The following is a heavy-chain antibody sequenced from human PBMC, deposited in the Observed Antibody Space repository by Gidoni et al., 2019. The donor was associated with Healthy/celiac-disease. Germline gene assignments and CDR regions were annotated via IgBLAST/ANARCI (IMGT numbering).Heavy chain of an antibody. CDR1: GFTFSSYG. CDR2: IWYDGSNK. J-gene: IGHJ4*02. Sequence: QVQLVESGGGVVQPGRSLRLSCAASGFTFSSYGMHWVRQAPGKGLEWVAVIWYDGSNKYYADSVKGRFTISRDNSKNTLYLQMNSLRAEDTAVYYCARDKPIAAAGTRGGSPDYWGQGTLVTVSS. D-gene: IGHD6-13*01. V-gene: IGHV3-33*01. CDR3: ARDKPIAAAGTRGGSPDY.